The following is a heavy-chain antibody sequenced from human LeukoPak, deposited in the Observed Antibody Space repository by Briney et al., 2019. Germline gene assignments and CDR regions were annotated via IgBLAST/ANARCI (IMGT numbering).Heavy chain of an antibody. CDR1: GGSFSGYY. CDR2: INHSGNT. D-gene: IGHD4-17*01. Sequence: SETLSLTCAVYGGSFSGYYWSWIRQPPGKGLEWIGEINHSGNTNYNPSLKSRVTISVDTSKTQFSLKLSPVTAAYTAVYYCATSTVTTQKGDAFDIWGQGTMVTVSS. V-gene: IGHV4-34*01. CDR3: ATSTVTTQKGDAFDI. J-gene: IGHJ3*02.